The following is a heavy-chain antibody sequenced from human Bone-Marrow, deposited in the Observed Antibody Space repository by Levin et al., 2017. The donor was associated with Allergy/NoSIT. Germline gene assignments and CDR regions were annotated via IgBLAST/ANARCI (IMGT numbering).Heavy chain of an antibody. J-gene: IGHJ4*02. CDR1: GGSVSSYY. V-gene: IGHV4-59*02. CDR3: ARIENSSGWYEFDY. CDR2: IYYSGST. D-gene: IGHD6-19*01. Sequence: SETLSLTCTVSGGSVSSYYWSWIRQPPGKGLEWIGYIYYSGSTNYNPSLKSRVTISVDTSKNQFSLKLSSVTAADTAVYYCARIENSSGWYEFDYWGQGTLVTVSS.